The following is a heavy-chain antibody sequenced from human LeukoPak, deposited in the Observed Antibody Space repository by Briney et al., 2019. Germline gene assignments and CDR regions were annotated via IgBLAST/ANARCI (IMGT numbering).Heavy chain of an antibody. CDR1: GGSISSSSYY. D-gene: IGHD5-18*01. CDR2: IYYSGST. J-gene: IGHJ5*02. Sequence: SETLSLTCTVSGGSISSSSYYWGWIRQPPGTGLEWIGSIYYSGSTYYNPSLKSRVTISVDTSKNQFSLKLSSVTAADTAVYYCARGGNSYPNDHWGQGTLVTVSS. CDR3: ARGGNSYPNDH. V-gene: IGHV4-39*07.